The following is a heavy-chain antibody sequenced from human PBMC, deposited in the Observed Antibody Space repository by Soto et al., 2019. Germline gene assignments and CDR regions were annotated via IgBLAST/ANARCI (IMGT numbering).Heavy chain of an antibody. CDR3: ASQASDYYYGMDV. CDR1: GYSFTSFW. CDR2: IYPGDSDT. V-gene: IGHV5-51*01. Sequence: GESLKISCKGSGYSFTSFWIGWVRQIPGKGLEWMGIIYPGDSDTRYSPSFQGQVTISADKSISTAYLQWSSLKASDTAMYYCASQASDYYYGMDVWGQGTTVTVSS. J-gene: IGHJ6*02.